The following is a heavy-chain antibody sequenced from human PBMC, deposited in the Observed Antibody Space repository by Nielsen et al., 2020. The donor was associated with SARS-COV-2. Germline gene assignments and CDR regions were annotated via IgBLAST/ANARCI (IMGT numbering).Heavy chain of an antibody. CDR3: ARGSTRIPQITIFGVVIRSSSYFDY. J-gene: IGHJ4*02. D-gene: IGHD3-3*01. Sequence: SETLSLTCAVYGGSFSGYYWSWIRQPPGKGLEWIGEINHSGSTNYNPSLKSRVTISVDTSKNQFSLKLSSVTAADTAVYYCARGSTRIPQITIFGVVIRSSSYFDYWGQGTLVTVSS. CDR2: INHSGST. V-gene: IGHV4-34*01. CDR1: GGSFSGYY.